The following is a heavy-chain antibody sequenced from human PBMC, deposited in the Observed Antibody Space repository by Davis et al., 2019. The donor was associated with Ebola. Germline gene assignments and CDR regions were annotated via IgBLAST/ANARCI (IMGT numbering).Heavy chain of an antibody. CDR3: ARGYYDFWSGYYTLYYFDY. J-gene: IGHJ4*02. Sequence: MPSETLSLTCAVHGGSFSGYYWSWIRQPPGKGLEWIGENNHSGSTNYNPSLKSRVTISVDTSKNQFSLKLSSVTAADTAVYYCARGYYDFWSGYYTLYYFDYWGQGTLVTVSS. V-gene: IGHV4-34*01. D-gene: IGHD3-3*01. CDR2: NNHSGST. CDR1: GGSFSGYY.